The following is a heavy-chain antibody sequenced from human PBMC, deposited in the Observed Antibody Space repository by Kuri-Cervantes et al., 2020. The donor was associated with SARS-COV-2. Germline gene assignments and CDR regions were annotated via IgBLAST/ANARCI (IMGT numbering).Heavy chain of an antibody. CDR2: IGTAGDT. J-gene: IGHJ6*03. CDR3: ARETSTIFDYYMDV. V-gene: IGHV3-13*04. Sequence: GESLKISCAASGFTFSSYDMHWVCQATGKGLEWVSAIGTAGDTYYPGSVKGRFTISRENAKNTLYLQMNSLRAEDTAVYYCARETSTIFDYYMDVWGKGTTVTVSS. D-gene: IGHD3-3*01. CDR1: GFTFSSYD.